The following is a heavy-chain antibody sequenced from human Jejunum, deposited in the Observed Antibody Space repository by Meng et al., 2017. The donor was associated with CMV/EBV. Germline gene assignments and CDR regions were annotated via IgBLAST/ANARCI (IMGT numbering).Heavy chain of an antibody. J-gene: IGHJ4*02. Sequence: LKISCAASGVTVSSYWMRWDRQGPGRGLVWVSRINSDGSSTSYADSVKGRLTISRDNAKNTLYLQMNSLRAEDTAVYYCARGIGENWGQGTLVTVSS. D-gene: IGHD2/OR15-2a*01. CDR2: INSDGSST. V-gene: IGHV3-74*01. CDR1: GVTVSSYW. CDR3: ARGIGEN.